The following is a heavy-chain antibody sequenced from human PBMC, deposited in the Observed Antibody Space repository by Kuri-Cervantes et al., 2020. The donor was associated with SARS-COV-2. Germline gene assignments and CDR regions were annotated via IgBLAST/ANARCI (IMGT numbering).Heavy chain of an antibody. Sequence: SQTLSLTCAVSGYSTSSGYYWGWIRQPPGKGLEWIGSIYHSGSTYYNPSLKSRVTISVDTSKNQFSLKLSSVTAADTAVYYCARDRGIAENPDYWGQGTLVTVSS. CDR3: ARDRGIAENPDY. D-gene: IGHD6-13*01. CDR1: GYSTSSGYY. J-gene: IGHJ4*02. V-gene: IGHV4-38-2*02. CDR2: IYHSGST.